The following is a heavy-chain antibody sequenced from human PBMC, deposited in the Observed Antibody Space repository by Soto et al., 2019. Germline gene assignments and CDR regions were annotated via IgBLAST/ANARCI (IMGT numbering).Heavy chain of an antibody. V-gene: IGHV3-30*12. CDR2: IYYDGSNR. J-gene: IGHJ4*01. CDR1: GFTFGTYA. CDR3: ARAFCTNGVCYYFFDY. Sequence: GGSLRLSCAASGFTFGTYAMHWVRQAPGKGLEWVAVIYYDGSNRYYGDAVKGRFTISRDNSKSTLYLQMSSLKAEDTAVYYCARAFCTNGVCYYFFDYWGHGTLVTVSS. D-gene: IGHD2-8*01.